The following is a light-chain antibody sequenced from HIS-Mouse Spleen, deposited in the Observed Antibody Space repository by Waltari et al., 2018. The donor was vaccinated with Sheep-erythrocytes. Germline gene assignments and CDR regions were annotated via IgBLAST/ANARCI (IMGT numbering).Light chain of an antibody. CDR2: DVS. Sequence: QSALTQPRSVSGSPGQSVTISCTGPRSDVGGYNSVSWYQQHPGKAPKLMMYDVSKRPSGVPDRFSGSKSGNTASLTISGLQAEDEADYYCCSYAGSYNHVFATGTKVTVL. J-gene: IGLJ1*01. V-gene: IGLV2-11*01. CDR3: CSYAGSYNHV. CDR1: RSDVGGYNS.